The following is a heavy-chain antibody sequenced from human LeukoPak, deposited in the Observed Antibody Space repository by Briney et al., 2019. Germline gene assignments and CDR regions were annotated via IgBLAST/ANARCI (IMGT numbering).Heavy chain of an antibody. CDR1: GFTFSSYA. CDR3: ARGRTYYDFWSGYYAGPRDDAFDI. CDR2: ISSNGGST. Sequence: GGSLRLSCAASGFTFSSYAMHWVRQAPGKGLEYVSAISSNGGSTYYANSVKGRFTISRDNSKNTLYLQMGSLRAEDMAVYYCARGRTYYDFWSGYYAGPRDDAFDIWGQGTMVTVSS. D-gene: IGHD3-3*01. V-gene: IGHV3-64*01. J-gene: IGHJ3*02.